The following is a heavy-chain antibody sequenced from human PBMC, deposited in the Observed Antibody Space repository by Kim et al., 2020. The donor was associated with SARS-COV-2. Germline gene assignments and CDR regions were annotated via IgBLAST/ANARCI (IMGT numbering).Heavy chain of an antibody. Sequence: GGSLRLSCAASGFTFSSYDMHWVRQATGKGLEWVSAIGTAGDTYYPRSVKGRFTISRENAKNSLYLQMNSLRAGDTAVYYCAWWLAAATIYYGMDVWGQGTTVTVSS. CDR3: AWWLAAATIYYGMDV. CDR1: GFTFSSYD. CDR2: IGTAGDT. D-gene: IGHD2-15*01. J-gene: IGHJ6*02. V-gene: IGHV3-13*01.